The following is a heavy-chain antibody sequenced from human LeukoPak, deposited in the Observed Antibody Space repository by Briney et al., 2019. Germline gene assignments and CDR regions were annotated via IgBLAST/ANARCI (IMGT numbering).Heavy chain of an antibody. D-gene: IGHD2-21*02. CDR2: INPSGGST. CDR1: GYTFTSYY. V-gene: IGHV1-46*01. CDR3: ARGGRGSVVVVTAILDY. J-gene: IGHJ4*02. Sequence: ASVKVSCTASGYTFTSYYMHWVRQAPGQGLEWMGIINPSGGSTSYAQKFQGRVTMTRDTSTSTVYMELSSLRSEDTAVYYCARGGRGSVVVVTAILDYWGQGTLVTVSS.